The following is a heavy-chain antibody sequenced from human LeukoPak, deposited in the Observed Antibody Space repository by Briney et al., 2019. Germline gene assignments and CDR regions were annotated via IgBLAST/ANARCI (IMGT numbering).Heavy chain of an antibody. D-gene: IGHD3-3*01. V-gene: IGHV3-20*04. CDR3: ARAYYDFWSGSKPMDY. Sequence: GGSLRLSCAASGFTFDDYGMSWVRQAPGRGLEWVSGINWNGGSTVYADSVKGRFTISRDNAKNSLYLQMNSLRAEDTALYYCARAYYDFWSGSKPMDYWGQGTLVTVSS. CDR1: GFTFDDYG. CDR2: INWNGGST. J-gene: IGHJ4*02.